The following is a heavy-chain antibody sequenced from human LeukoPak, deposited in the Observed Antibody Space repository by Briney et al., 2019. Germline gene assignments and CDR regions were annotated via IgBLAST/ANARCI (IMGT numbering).Heavy chain of an antibody. CDR3: ARAYGGSYLEIDY. J-gene: IGHJ4*02. D-gene: IGHD1-26*01. CDR1: RFTFSSYG. V-gene: IGHV3-33*01. CDR2: IWYDGSTK. Sequence: GRSLRLSCAASRFTFSSYGMHWVRQAPGKGLEWVAVIWYDGSTKYYTDSVKGRFTISRDNSKNTLYLQMNSLRAEDTTVYYCARAYGGSYLEIDYWGQGTLVTVSS.